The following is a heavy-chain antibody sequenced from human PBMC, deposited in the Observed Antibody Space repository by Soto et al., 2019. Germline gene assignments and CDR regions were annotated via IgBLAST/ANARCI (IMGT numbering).Heavy chain of an antibody. CDR2: ISYDGSNK. V-gene: IGHV3-30-3*01. J-gene: IGHJ4*02. D-gene: IGHD5-12*01. Sequence: GGSLRLSCAASGFTFSSYAMHWVRQAPGKGLEWVAVISYDGSNKYYADSVKGRFTISRDNSKNTLYLQMNSLRAEDTAVYYCARDAIETTSLDYWGQGTLVTVSS. CDR3: ARDAIETTSLDY. CDR1: GFTFSSYA.